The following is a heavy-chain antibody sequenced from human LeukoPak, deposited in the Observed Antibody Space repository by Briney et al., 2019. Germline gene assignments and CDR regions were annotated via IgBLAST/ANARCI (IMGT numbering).Heavy chain of an antibody. V-gene: IGHV3-23*01. CDR2: ISGSGGST. CDR1: GFTFSSYA. CDR3: ANFFLGYCSSTSCRDAFDI. Sequence: PGGSLRLSCAASGFTFSSYAMSWVRQAPGKGLEWVSAISGSGGSTYYADSVKGRFTISRDNSKNTLYLQMNSLRAEDTAVYYCANFFLGYCSSTSCRDAFDIWGQGRMVTVSS. D-gene: IGHD2-2*01. J-gene: IGHJ3*02.